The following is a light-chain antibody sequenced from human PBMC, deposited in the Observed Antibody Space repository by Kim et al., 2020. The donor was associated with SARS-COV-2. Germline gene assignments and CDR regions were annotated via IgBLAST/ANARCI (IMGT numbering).Light chain of an antibody. CDR2: AAS. CDR3: HQSYIPPRT. V-gene: IGKV1-39*01. Sequence: ASVGDRLTITCPARPRVRIYLNWSQQKPISAPQLLFYAASSLQSHIPSTFSVNGSEPAFTLTIRSLQPYHFASYYCHQSYIPPRTFGGATKV. CDR1: PRVRIY. J-gene: IGKJ4*01.